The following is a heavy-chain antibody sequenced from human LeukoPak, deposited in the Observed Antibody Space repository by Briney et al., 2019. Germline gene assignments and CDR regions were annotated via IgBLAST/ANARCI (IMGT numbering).Heavy chain of an antibody. J-gene: IGHJ5*02. D-gene: IGHD2-2*01. V-gene: IGHV3-7*01. CDR2: IKQEGREK. CDR1: GFIFSTYW. CDR3: ARDPRVRDCRRSTCQGAYNYFAP. Sequence: GGSLRLSCVASGFIFSTYWMRCVRHAPGKGREWGANIKQEGREKNYSDSVKGRLTLYRDNTKHSLSLQIDSQRATDTAIYFCARDPRVRDCRRSTCQGAYNYFAPWGEGTLVIVYS.